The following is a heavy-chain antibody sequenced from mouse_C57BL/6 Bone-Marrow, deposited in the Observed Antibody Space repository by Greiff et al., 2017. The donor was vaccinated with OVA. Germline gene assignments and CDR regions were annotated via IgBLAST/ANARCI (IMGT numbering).Heavy chain of an antibody. CDR1: GYTFTNYW. D-gene: IGHD3-3*01. J-gene: IGHJ3*01. CDR2: IYPGGGYT. V-gene: IGHV1-63*01. CDR3: AREGDGVSLAY. Sequence: VQLQQSGAELVRPGTSVKMSCKASGYTFTNYWIGWAKQRPGHGLEWIGDIYPGGGYTNYNEKFKGKATLTADKSSSTAYMQFSSLTSEDSAIYYCAREGDGVSLAYWGQGTLVTVSA.